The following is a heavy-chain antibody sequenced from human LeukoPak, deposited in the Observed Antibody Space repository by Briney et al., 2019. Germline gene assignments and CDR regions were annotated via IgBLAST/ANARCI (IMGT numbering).Heavy chain of an antibody. V-gene: IGHV4-38-2*02. CDR2: IYHSGST. CDR1: GYSISSGYY. Sequence: SETLSLTCTVSGYSISSGYYWGWIRQPPGKGLEWIGSIYHSGSTYYNPSLKSRVTISVDTSKNQFSLKLSSVTAADTAVYYCAGPESGYEGGLDYWGQGTLVTVSS. D-gene: IGHD5-12*01. CDR3: AGPESGYEGGLDY. J-gene: IGHJ4*02.